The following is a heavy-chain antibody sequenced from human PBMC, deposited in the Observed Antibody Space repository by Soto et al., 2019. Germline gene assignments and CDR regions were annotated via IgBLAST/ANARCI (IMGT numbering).Heavy chain of an antibody. Sequence: VQLVESGGVLVRPGGSLRLSCAASGFTFDDHAMHWVRQAPGKGLEWISAITWNSVALDYADSVKGRFTISRDNAKNSLYLQMDNLRPEDTALYYCAKERVREFDSWGQGTLVTVSS. CDR2: ITWNSVAL. CDR3: AKERVREFDS. D-gene: IGHD2-2*01. CDR1: GFTFDDHA. V-gene: IGHV3-9*01. J-gene: IGHJ4*02.